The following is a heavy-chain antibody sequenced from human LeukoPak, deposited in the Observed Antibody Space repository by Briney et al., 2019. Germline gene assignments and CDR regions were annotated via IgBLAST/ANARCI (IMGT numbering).Heavy chain of an antibody. J-gene: IGHJ4*02. CDR3: AKDLTTLAAAGAPFDY. CDR1: GFTFSSYG. CDR2: IRYDGSNK. D-gene: IGHD6-13*01. V-gene: IGHV3-30*02. Sequence: GGPLRLSCSASGFTFSSYGMHWVRQAPGKGLEWVAFIRYDGSNKYYADSVKGRFTISRDNSKNTLYLQMNSLRAEDTAVYYCAKDLTTLAAAGAPFDYWGQGTLVTVSS.